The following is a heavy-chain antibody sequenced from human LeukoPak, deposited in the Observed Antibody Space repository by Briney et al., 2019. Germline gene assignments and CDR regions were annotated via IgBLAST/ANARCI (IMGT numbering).Heavy chain of an antibody. J-gene: IGHJ6*02. D-gene: IGHD6-13*01. Sequence: SETLSLTCTVSGGSISSSSYYWSWIRQPAGKGLEWIGRIYTSGSTNYNPSLKSRVTMSVDTSKNQFSLKLSSVTAADTAVYYCARDPQQQLGYYYYGMDVWGQGTTVTVSS. V-gene: IGHV4-61*02. CDR3: ARDPQQQLGYYYYGMDV. CDR1: GGSISSSSYY. CDR2: IYTSGST.